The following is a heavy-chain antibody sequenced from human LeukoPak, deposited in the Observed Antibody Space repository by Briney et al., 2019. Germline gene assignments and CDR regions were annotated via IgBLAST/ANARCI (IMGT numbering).Heavy chain of an antibody. CDR2: ISSSGSTI. V-gene: IGHV3-48*03. Sequence: GGSLRLSCAASGFTFSSYEMNWVRQAPGKGLEWVSYISSSGSTIYYADSVKGRFTISRDNAKNSLYLQMNSLRAEDTAVYYCARENVQSGGFDYWGQGTLVTVSS. CDR3: ARENVQSGGFDY. CDR1: GFTFSSYE. J-gene: IGHJ4*02. D-gene: IGHD3-16*01.